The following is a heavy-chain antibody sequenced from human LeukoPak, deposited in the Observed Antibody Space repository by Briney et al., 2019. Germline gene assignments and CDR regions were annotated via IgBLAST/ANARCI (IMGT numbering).Heavy chain of an antibody. CDR3: ARDWRAAAGHYYYGMDV. Sequence: SETLSLTCSVSGDSTNSGNYYWSWIRQPPGKGLEWIGNIYYSTNTYYNPSLLGRVSISIDTSRNQFSLRVSSVTAADTAVYYCARDWRAAAGHYYYGMDVWGQGTTVTVSS. D-gene: IGHD6-13*01. CDR1: GDSTNSGNYY. J-gene: IGHJ6*02. V-gene: IGHV4-39*02. CDR2: IYYSTNT.